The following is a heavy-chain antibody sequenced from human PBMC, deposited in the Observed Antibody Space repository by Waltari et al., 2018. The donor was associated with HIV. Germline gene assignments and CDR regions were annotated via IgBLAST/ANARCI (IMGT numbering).Heavy chain of an antibody. CDR3: ARDSNKYCSGGSCSRFDP. D-gene: IGHD2-15*01. J-gene: IGHJ5*02. V-gene: IGHV3-21*01. Sequence: EVQLVESGGGLVKRGGSLRLSCAASGFTFSTYSITWVRQAPGKGLEWVSSISSSSRYKDYADSVKGRITISRDNAKNSLYLQMNSLRAEDTAVYYCARDSNKYCSGGSCSRFDPWGQGTLVTVSS. CDR1: GFTFSTYS. CDR2: ISSSSRYK.